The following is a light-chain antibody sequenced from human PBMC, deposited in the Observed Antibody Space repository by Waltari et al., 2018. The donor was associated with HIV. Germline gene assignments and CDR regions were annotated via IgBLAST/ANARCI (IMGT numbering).Light chain of an antibody. CDR2: DTT. V-gene: IGLV7-46*01. CDR1: TGAVTSGHC. Sequence: QSVVTQEPSLTVSAGRTVTLTCASSTGAVTSGHCPYWFQRRPGQAPKTLIYDTTNRHSWTPARFSGSLLGGKAALTLSGAQFEDEADYFCLLSFNGVVVFGGGTTLTVL. CDR3: LLSFNGVVV. J-gene: IGLJ2*01.